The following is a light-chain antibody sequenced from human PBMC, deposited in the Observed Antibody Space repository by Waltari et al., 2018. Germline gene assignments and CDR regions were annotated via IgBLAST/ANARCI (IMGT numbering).Light chain of an antibody. CDR3: QERGRT. J-gene: IGKJ1*01. V-gene: IGKV3D-15*01. CDR2: DAS. Sequence: TQSPATLSLSPGERATLSCRASQSVVYQLLWYQQKPGQAPRLLIFDASNRATGVPARFSGSGSGTEFTLTISSLQAEDFAVYYCQERGRTFGQGTKVEIK. CDR1: QSVVYQ.